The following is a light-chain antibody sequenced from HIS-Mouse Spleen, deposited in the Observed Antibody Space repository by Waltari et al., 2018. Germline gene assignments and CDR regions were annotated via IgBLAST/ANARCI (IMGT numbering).Light chain of an antibody. V-gene: IGLV2-14*03. CDR2: DVS. Sequence: QSALTQPASVSGSPGQSITISCPGTSSDVGGYNYLSWYQQHPGKAPKLMIYDVSNRPSGVSNRFSGSKSGNTASLTISGLQAEDEADYYCSSYTSSSTLVFGGGTKLTVL. CDR1: SSDVGGYNY. CDR3: SSYTSSSTLV. J-gene: IGLJ2*01.